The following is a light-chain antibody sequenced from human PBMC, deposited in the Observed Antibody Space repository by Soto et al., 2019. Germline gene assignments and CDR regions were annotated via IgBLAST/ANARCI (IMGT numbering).Light chain of an antibody. Sequence: DIQMTQSPSTLSAAVGYSFTITCRASQKIRNLLAWYQQKPGRAPKPLIFDASTLRTGVPSRFSGSGSGSEFNFTITGLQPDDFATYFCQQYYTYATFGHGTRLEIK. CDR1: QKIRNL. CDR2: DAS. CDR3: QQYYTYAT. V-gene: IGKV1-5*01. J-gene: IGKJ5*01.